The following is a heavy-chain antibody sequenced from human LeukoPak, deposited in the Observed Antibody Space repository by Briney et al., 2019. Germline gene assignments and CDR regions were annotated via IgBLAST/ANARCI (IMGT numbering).Heavy chain of an antibody. CDR3: ARDRGYDFWSGPDY. V-gene: IGHV3-20*04. D-gene: IGHD3-3*01. CDR2: LNWNGGST. CDR1: GFTFDDDA. Sequence: GGSLRLSCAASGFTFDDDAMSWVRQAPGKGLEWVSGLNWNGGSTGYADSVKGRFTISRDNAKNSLYLQMNSLRAEDTALYYCARDRGYDFWSGPDYWGQGTLVTVPS. J-gene: IGHJ4*02.